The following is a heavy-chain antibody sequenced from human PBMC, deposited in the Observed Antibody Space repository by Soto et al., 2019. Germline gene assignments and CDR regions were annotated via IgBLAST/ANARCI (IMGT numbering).Heavy chain of an antibody. CDR3: ARDRVLIDYYYGMDV. CDR2: ISAYNGNT. CDR1: GYTFTSYG. D-gene: IGHD3-16*01. Sequence: GASVKVSCKASGYTFTSYGISWVRQAPGQGLEGMGWISAYNGNTNYAQKLQGRVTMTTDTSTSTAYTELRSLRSDYTAVYYCARDRVLIDYYYGMDVWGQGTTVTVSS. J-gene: IGHJ6*02. V-gene: IGHV1-18*01.